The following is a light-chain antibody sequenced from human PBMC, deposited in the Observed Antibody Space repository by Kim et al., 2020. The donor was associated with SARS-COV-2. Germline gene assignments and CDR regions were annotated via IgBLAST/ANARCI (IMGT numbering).Light chain of an antibody. CDR3: QQCGSSMYT. J-gene: IGKJ2*01. CDR2: GTS. CDR1: QSVSSGD. Sequence: EIVLTQSPGTLSLSPGDRATLSCRASQSVSSGDLAWYQQKPGQAPRLLIYGTSSRATGIPDRFSGSGSGTDFTLTISRLEPEDFAVYYCQQCGSSMYTFGQGTKLEIK. V-gene: IGKV3-20*01.